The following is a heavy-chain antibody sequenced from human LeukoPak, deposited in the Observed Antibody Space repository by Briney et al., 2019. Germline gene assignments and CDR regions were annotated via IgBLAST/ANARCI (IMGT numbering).Heavy chain of an antibody. D-gene: IGHD1-26*01. J-gene: IGHJ6*03. Sequence: SETLSLTCTVSGGSISSSSYYWGWIRQPPGKGLEWIGSIYYSGSTYYNPSLKSRVTISVDTSKNQFSLKLSSVTAADTAVYYCARVGDDLLYYYYMDVWGKGTTGTVSS. CDR2: IYYSGST. CDR3: ARVGDDLLYYYYMDV. CDR1: GGSISSSSYY. V-gene: IGHV4-39*07.